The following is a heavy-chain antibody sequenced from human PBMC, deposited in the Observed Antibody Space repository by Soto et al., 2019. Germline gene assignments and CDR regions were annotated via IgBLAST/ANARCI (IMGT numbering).Heavy chain of an antibody. CDR2: ISYDGSNK. V-gene: IGHV3-30*03. D-gene: IGHD3-22*01. CDR1: GFTFSSYG. Sequence: GGSLRLSCAASGFTFSSYGMHWVRQAPGKGLEWVAVISYDGSNKYYADSVKGRFTISRDNSKNTLYLQMNSLRAEDTAVYYCADGPDYYDSSGYYDYYGMDVWGQGTTVTVSS. J-gene: IGHJ6*02. CDR3: ADGPDYYDSSGYYDYYGMDV.